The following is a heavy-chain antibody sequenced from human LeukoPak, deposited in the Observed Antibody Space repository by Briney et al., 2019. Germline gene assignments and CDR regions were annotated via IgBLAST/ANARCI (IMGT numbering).Heavy chain of an antibody. CDR3: ARGTYSSSWYYYYGMDV. J-gene: IGHJ6*02. CDR2: ISSSGSAI. CDR1: RFTISDYY. D-gene: IGHD6-13*01. V-gene: IGHV3-11*01. Sequence: GGSLRLSCAASRFTISDYYMTWIRQAPGKGLEWVSYISSSGSAIYYADSAKGRFTVSRDNAKNSLYLQMNSLRAEDTAVYYCARGTYSSSWYYYYGMDVWGQGTTVTVSS.